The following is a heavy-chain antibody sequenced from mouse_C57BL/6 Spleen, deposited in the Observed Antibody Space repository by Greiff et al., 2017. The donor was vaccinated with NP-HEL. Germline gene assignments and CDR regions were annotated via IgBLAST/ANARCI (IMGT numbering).Heavy chain of an antibody. CDR3: ARDEGYGSSPDY. CDR1: GFTFSSYA. J-gene: IGHJ2*01. CDR2: ISDGGSYT. Sequence: EVKLVESGGGLVKPGGSLKLSCAASGFTFSSYAMSWVRQTPEKRLEWVATISDGGSYTYYPDNVKGRFTISRDNAKNNLYLQMSHLKSEDTAMYYCARDEGYGSSPDYWGQGTTLTVSS. V-gene: IGHV5-4*01. D-gene: IGHD1-1*01.